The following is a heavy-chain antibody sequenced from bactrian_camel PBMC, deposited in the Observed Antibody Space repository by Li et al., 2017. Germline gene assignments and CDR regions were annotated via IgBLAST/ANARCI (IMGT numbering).Heavy chain of an antibody. J-gene: IGHJ6*01. CDR2: IYSDGSKT. V-gene: IGHV3-2*01. CDR3: VTASDGLGPGPLGD. CDR1: GFTLTLYY. Sequence: HVQLVESGGGLVQPGGSLRLSCEASGFTLTLYYMNWVRQAPGKGLEWVSTIYSDGSKTVYADSVKGRVTMSRDNAKKTAYLQMDNLKSEDTALYYCVTASDGLGPGPLGDWGQGTQVTVS. D-gene: IGHD5*01.